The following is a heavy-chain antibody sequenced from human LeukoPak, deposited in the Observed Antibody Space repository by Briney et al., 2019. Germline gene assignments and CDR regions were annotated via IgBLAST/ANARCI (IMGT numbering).Heavy chain of an antibody. V-gene: IGHV1-3*03. J-gene: IGHJ4*02. CDR2: INAGNGNT. CDR3: ARLGISGYSYGYPVLWD. CDR1: GYTFTSYA. Sequence: GASVKVSCKASGYTFTSYAMHWVRQAPGQRLEWMGWINAGNGNTKYSQEFQGRVTITRDTSASTAYMELSSLKASDTAMYYCARLGISGYSYGYPVLWDWGQGTLVTVSS. D-gene: IGHD5-18*01.